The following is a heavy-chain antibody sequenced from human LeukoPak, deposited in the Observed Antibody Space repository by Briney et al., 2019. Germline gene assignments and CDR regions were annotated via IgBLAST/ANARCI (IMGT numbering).Heavy chain of an antibody. D-gene: IGHD3-10*01. V-gene: IGHV3-30-3*01. CDR2: ISYGGSEK. CDR3: ARERTGNFDY. Sequence: PGGSLRLSCAASGFTFSTYAMHWVRQAPGKGLEWVAVISYGGSEKYYADSVKGRFTISGDNSKNTLYLQMNSLRAEDTAVYYCARERTGNFDYWGQGTLVTVSS. CDR1: GFTFSTYA. J-gene: IGHJ4*02.